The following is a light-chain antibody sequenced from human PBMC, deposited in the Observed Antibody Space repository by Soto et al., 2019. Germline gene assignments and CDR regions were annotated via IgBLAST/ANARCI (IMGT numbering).Light chain of an antibody. CDR1: SSDIGSYNL. CDR3: CSYAGSSSWV. Sequence: QSVLTQPASVSGSPGRSITISCTGTSSDIGSYNLVSWYQQHPGKAPKFMIYEGSKRPSGVSNRFSGSKSGNTASLTISGLQAEDEADYYCCSYAGSSSWVFGGGTKLTVL. CDR2: EGS. J-gene: IGLJ3*02. V-gene: IGLV2-23*01.